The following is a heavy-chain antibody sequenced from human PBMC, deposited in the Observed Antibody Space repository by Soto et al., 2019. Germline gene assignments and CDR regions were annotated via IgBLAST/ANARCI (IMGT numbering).Heavy chain of an antibody. Sequence: SETLSLTCTVSGGSISSGGYYWSWIRQHPGKGLEWIGYIYYSGSTYYNPSLKSRVTISVDTSKNQFSLKLSSVTAADTAVYYCASGGLVTGYYYGMDVWGQGTTVTVSS. CDR2: IYYSGST. CDR1: GGSISSGGYY. J-gene: IGHJ6*02. D-gene: IGHD6-19*01. V-gene: IGHV4-31*03. CDR3: ASGGLVTGYYYGMDV.